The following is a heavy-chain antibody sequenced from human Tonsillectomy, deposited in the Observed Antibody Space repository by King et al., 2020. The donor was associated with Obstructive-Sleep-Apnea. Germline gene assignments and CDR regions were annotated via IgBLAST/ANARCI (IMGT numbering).Heavy chain of an antibody. J-gene: IGHJ4*02. Sequence: QLVQSGGGLVQPGGSLRLSCAASGFTFSSYSMNWVRQAPGKGREWVSYISSSSSTIYYADSVKGRFTISRDNAKNSLYLQMNSLRAEDTAVYYCASAGGSYNYWGQGTLVTVSS. V-gene: IGHV3-48*04. CDR3: ASAGGSYNY. CDR1: GFTFSSYS. D-gene: IGHD1-26*01. CDR2: ISSSSSTI.